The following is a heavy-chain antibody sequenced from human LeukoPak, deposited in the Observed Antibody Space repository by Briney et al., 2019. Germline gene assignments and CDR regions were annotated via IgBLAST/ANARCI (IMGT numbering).Heavy chain of an antibody. D-gene: IGHD2-2*01. CDR2: IKQDGSEK. CDR3: ARDTSPYTGTIWSDAFDI. CDR1: GLTFSDYW. Sequence: PGGSLRLSCAVSGLTFSDYWMTWVRQAPGKGLEWVANIKQDGSEKNYVDSVKGRFTISRDNAKNSVYLQMHSLRGEDTAVYYCARDTSPYTGTIWSDAFDIWGQGTMVTVSS. J-gene: IGHJ3*02. V-gene: IGHV3-7*01.